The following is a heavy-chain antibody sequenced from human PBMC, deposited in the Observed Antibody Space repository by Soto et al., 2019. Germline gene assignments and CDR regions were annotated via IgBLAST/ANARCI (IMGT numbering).Heavy chain of an antibody. D-gene: IGHD5-18*01. V-gene: IGHV4-39*01. Sequence: SETLSLACTVSGGSISSSSYYWGWIRQPPGKGLEWIGSIFYSGSTYYNPSLKSRVTISVDTSKNQFSLKLSSVTAADTAVYYCAFIFSGGYSYGFNYYGIDAWGQGTTVT. CDR3: AFIFSGGYSYGFNYYGIDA. CDR2: IFYSGST. J-gene: IGHJ6*02. CDR1: GGSISSSSYY.